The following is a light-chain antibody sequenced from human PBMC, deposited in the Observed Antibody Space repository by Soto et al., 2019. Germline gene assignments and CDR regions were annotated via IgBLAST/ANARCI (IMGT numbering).Light chain of an antibody. CDR2: DAS. Sequence: EIVLTQSPATLSLSPGERATLSCRASQSVTNSLAWYQQKPGQAPRPLIYDASKRATGVPDRISGSGSGTDYTLTISSLEPEDFAVYYCQQRTRWPMTFGQGTRLEIK. CDR1: QSVTNS. CDR3: QQRTRWPMT. V-gene: IGKV3-11*01. J-gene: IGKJ5*01.